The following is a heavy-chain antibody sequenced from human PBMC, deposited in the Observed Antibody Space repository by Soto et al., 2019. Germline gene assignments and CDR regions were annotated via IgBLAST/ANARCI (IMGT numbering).Heavy chain of an antibody. V-gene: IGHV1-46*01. CDR3: ARDSRHRWPKFDY. CDR2: INPSGGNT. J-gene: IGHJ4*02. CDR1: GYTFTSYY. D-gene: IGHD2-15*01. Sequence: ASVKVSCKASGYTFTSYYMHWVRQAPGQGLEWMGRINPSGGNTSYAQKFQGRVTMTTDTSTSTVYMELRSLRSDDTAVYYCARDSRHRWPKFDYWGQGTLVTVSS.